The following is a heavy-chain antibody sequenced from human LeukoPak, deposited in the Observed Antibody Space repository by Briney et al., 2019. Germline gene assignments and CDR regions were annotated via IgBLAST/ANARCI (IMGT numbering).Heavy chain of an antibody. J-gene: IGHJ3*01. CDR3: ARHDRIGYGSGYYSDV. D-gene: IGHD3-22*01. Sequence: GESLKISCKGSGYSFTSYWIGWVRQMPGKGLEWKGIIYPGDSDTRYSPSFQGQVTISADKSISAAYLQWSSLKASDTAMYYCARHDRIGYGSGYYSDVWGQGTMVTVSS. V-gene: IGHV5-51*01. CDR2: IYPGDSDT. CDR1: GYSFTSYW.